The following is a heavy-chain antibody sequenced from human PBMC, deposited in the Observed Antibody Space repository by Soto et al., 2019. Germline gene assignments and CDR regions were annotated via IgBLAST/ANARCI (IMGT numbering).Heavy chain of an antibody. J-gene: IGHJ4*02. Sequence: HPWGSLRLSCAASGFTFSSYAMNWVRRAPGKGLEWVSAITGRGTTTYYADSVKGRFISSRDNSNNTLFLQMYNLRFEDTAVYYCEKDVAVTALGWLERWVKGTLV. CDR1: GFTFSSYA. V-gene: IGHV3-23*01. CDR2: ITGRGTTT. CDR3: EKDVAVTALGWLER. D-gene: IGHD2-21*02.